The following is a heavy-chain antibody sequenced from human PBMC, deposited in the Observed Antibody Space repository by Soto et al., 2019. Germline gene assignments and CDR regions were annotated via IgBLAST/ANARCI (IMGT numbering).Heavy chain of an antibody. CDR2: ISAYNGNT. CDR1: GYTFTSFG. D-gene: IGHD2-8*01. Sequence: QVQLVQSGGEVKKPGASVKVSCKATGYTFTSFGISWVRQAPGQGLGWMGWISAYNGNTNYAQKLQGRVTMTTDTSTSTAYMELGSLTSADTAVYYCARDRSMYYGMDVWGQGTTVTVSS. V-gene: IGHV1-18*01. J-gene: IGHJ6*02. CDR3: ARDRSMYYGMDV.